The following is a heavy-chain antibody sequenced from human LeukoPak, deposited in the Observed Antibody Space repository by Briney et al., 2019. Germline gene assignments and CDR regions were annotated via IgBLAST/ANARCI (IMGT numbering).Heavy chain of an antibody. CDR3: ARRPGSGWYVLDY. D-gene: IGHD6-19*01. J-gene: IGHJ4*02. V-gene: IGHV3-23*01. Sequence: GGSLRLSCAASGFTFSSYAMSWVRQAPGKGLEWVSVISDSGGSTYSADSVKGRFTISRDNSKSTLYLQMNSLRAEDTAIYYCARRPGSGWYVLDYWGQGALVTVSS. CDR1: GFTFSSYA. CDR2: ISDSGGST.